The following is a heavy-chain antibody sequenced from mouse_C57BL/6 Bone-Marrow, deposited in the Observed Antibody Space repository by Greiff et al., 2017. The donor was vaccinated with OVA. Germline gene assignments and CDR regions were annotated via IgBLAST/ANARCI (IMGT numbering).Heavy chain of an antibody. D-gene: IGHD2-4*01. V-gene: IGHV5-17*01. J-gene: IGHJ4*01. CDR1: GFTFSDYG. CDR2: ISSGSSTI. Sequence: EVHLVESGGGLVKPGGSLKLSCAASGFTFSDYGMHWVRQAPEKGLEWVAYISSGSSTIYYADTVKGRFTISRDNAKNTLFLQMTSLRSEDTAMYYCARGGLRRSYAMDYWGQGTSVTVSS. CDR3: ARGGLRRSYAMDY.